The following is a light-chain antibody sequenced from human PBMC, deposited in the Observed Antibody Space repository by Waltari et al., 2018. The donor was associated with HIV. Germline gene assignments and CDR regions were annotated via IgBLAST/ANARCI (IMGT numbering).Light chain of an antibody. Sequence: QSALTQPASVSGSPGQSITISCTGTSSNVGDYNYVSWYQQHPGKAPKLMIYEVSNRPSWVSYRFSGSKSGNTASLTISGLQAEDEADYYCSSYTSSSTVVFGGGTKLTVL. J-gene: IGLJ2*01. CDR3: SSYTSSSTVV. CDR2: EVS. V-gene: IGLV2-14*01. CDR1: SSNVGDYNY.